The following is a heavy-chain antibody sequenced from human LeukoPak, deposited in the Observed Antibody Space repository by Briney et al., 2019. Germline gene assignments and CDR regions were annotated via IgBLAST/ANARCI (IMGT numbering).Heavy chain of an antibody. Sequence: PGGSLRLSCAASGFTFSSFAMSWVRQAPGKGLEWVSGISGSGGNTYYADSVKGRFTISRDNSKNTLYLQMNSLRAEDTAVYYCAKGDYGGTYNYYYSMDVWGKGTTVTVSS. CDR3: AKGDYGGTYNYYYSMDV. V-gene: IGHV3-23*01. CDR1: GFTFSSFA. CDR2: ISGSGGNT. D-gene: IGHD4-23*01. J-gene: IGHJ6*03.